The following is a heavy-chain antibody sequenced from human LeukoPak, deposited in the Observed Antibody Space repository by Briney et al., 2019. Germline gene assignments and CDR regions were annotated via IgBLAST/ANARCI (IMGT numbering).Heavy chain of an antibody. CDR2: IYYSGST. J-gene: IGHJ4*02. D-gene: IGHD3-3*01. V-gene: IGHV4-59*01. CDR1: GGSISSYY. Sequence: PSETLSLTCTVSGGSISSYYWSWIRRPPGKGLEWIGYIYYSGSTNYNPSLKSRVTISVDTSKNQFSLKLSSVTAADTAVYYCARADYDFWSGYYIDYWGQGTLVTVSS. CDR3: ARADYDFWSGYYIDY.